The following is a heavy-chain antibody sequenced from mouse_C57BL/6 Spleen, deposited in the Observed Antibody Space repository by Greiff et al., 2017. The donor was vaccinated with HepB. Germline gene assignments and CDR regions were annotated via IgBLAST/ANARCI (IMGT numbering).Heavy chain of an antibody. J-gene: IGHJ1*03. V-gene: IGHV5-17*01. CDR2: ISSGSSTI. Sequence: VQLKESGGGLVKPGGSLKLSCAASGFTFSDYGMHWVRQAPEKGLEWVAYISSGSSTIYYADTVKGRFTISRDNAKNTLFLQMTSLRSEDTAMYYCARRNYGYFDVWGTGTTVTVSS. CDR3: ARRNYGYFDV. CDR1: GFTFSDYG.